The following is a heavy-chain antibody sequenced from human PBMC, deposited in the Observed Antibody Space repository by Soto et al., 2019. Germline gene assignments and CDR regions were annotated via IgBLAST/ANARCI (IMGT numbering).Heavy chain of an antibody. D-gene: IGHD6-13*01. J-gene: IGHJ6*02. CDR3: ARDPAADGYYGMDV. Sequence: GGSLRLSCAGSGFTFSRYAMSWVLQAPGKGLEWVSFISSTSSHIHYADSVKGRFTLSRDNAKNSLYLQMNSLRAEDTAVYYCARDPAADGYYGMDVWGQGTTVTVSS. CDR1: GFTFSRYA. CDR2: ISSTSSHI. V-gene: IGHV3-21*01.